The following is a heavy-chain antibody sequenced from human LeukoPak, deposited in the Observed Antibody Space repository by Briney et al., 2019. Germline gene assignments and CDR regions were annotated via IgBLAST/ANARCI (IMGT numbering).Heavy chain of an antibody. J-gene: IGHJ4*02. CDR3: ASKITMVRGVIRGYFDY. CDR2: IYYSGST. Sequence: KTSETLSLTCTVSGGSISSSSYYWGWIRQPPGKGLEWIGSIYYSGSTYYNPSLKSRVTISVDTSKNQFSLKLSSVTAADTAVYYCASKITMVRGVIRGYFDYWGQGTLVTVSS. CDR1: GGSISSSSYY. D-gene: IGHD3-10*01. V-gene: IGHV4-39*01.